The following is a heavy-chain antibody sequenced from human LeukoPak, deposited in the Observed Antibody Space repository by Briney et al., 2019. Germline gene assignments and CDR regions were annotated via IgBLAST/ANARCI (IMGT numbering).Heavy chain of an antibody. D-gene: IGHD3-22*01. CDR2: IYDSGST. Sequence: SETLSLTCTVSGGSIRSSYYYWGWIRQPPGKGLEWIGSIYDSGSTYYNPSLKSRVTISVDTSKNQFSLRLSSVTAADTAVYYCARGQALLRDYWGQGTLVTVSS. V-gene: IGHV4-39*07. CDR1: GGSIRSSYYY. J-gene: IGHJ4*02. CDR3: ARGQALLRDY.